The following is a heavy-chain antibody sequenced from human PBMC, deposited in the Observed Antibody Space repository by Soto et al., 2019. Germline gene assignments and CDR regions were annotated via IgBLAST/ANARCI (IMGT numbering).Heavy chain of an antibody. CDR2: INPNSGGT. J-gene: IGHJ3*02. CDR1: GYTFTGYY. Sequence: ASVKVSCKASGYTFTGYYMHWVRQAPGQGLEWMGWINPNSGGTNYAQKFQGWVTMTRDTSISTAYMELSRLRSDDTAVYYCARDGGSIHPNGAFDIWGQGTLVTLSS. CDR3: ARDGGSIHPNGAFDI. D-gene: IGHD2-15*01. V-gene: IGHV1-2*04.